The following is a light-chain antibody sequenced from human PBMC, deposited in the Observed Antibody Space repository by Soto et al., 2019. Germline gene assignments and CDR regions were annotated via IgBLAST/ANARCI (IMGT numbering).Light chain of an antibody. CDR3: QHLNNYPPFS. CDR2: GTF. V-gene: IGKV1-9*01. Sequence: IQLTQSPSSLSASVGDRVSITCRASQDIKTYLAWYQQKQGKAPKLLISGTFTLQSGVPSRFNGSGSGTDFTLTISRLQPEDFATEYGQHLNNYPPFSFGPGTKVDLE. CDR1: QDIKTY. J-gene: IGKJ3*01.